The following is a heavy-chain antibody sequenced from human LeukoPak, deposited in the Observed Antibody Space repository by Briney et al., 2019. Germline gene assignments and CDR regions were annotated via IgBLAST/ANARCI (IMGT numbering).Heavy chain of an antibody. D-gene: IGHD2-15*01. CDR1: GGTFSSYA. CDR3: ARDRGYCSGGSCYPSDY. V-gene: IGHV1-69*05. Sequence: GASVKVSCKASGGTFSSYAISWVRQAPGQGLDWMGGIIPIFGTANYAQKFQGRVTITTDESTSTAYMELSRLRSDDTAVYYCARDRGYCSGGSCYPSDYWGQGTLVTVSS. CDR2: IIPIFGTA. J-gene: IGHJ4*02.